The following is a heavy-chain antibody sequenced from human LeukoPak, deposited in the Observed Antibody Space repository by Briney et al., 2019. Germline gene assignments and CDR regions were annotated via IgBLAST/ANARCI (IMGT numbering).Heavy chain of an antibody. Sequence: HSGGSLRLSCAVSGFTFSSYVMSWVRQAPGKGLGWVSAISGSGGSTYYADSVKGRFTISRDNSKNTLYLQMNSLRDEDTAVYYCAKFEFGFWGQGTLVTVSS. D-gene: IGHD3-16*01. J-gene: IGHJ4*02. CDR1: GFTFSSYV. V-gene: IGHV3-23*01. CDR3: AKFEFGF. CDR2: ISGSGGST.